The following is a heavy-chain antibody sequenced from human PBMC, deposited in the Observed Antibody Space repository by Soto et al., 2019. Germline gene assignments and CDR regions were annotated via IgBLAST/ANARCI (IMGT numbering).Heavy chain of an antibody. J-gene: IGHJ5*02. D-gene: IGHD2-2*01. CDR3: ARDRFRTASSCYFP. Sequence: EVLLLESGGGLVHPGGSLRLSCAGSGFSFRSYAIAWVRQAPGKGLEWVSAISGDAATTSYAESVKGRFAISRDNSKSTLYLQMSSLRVEDTAVYYCARDRFRTASSCYFPGGQGTLVTVSS. CDR1: GFSFRSYA. V-gene: IGHV3-23*01. CDR2: ISGDAATT.